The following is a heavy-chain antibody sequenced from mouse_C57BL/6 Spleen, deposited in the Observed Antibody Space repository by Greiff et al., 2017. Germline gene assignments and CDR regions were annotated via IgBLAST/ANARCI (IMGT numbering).Heavy chain of an antibody. V-gene: IGHV1-64*01. CDR2: IHPNSGST. CDR1: GYTFTSYW. J-gene: IGHJ2*01. CDR3: ARYGSSYDDY. D-gene: IGHD1-1*01. Sequence: QVQLQQPGAELVKPGASVKLSCKASGYTFTSYWMPWVKQRPGQGLEWIGMIHPNSGSTNYNEKFKSKATLTVDKSSSTAYMQLSSLTSEDSAVYYCARYGSSYDDYWGQGTTLTVSS.